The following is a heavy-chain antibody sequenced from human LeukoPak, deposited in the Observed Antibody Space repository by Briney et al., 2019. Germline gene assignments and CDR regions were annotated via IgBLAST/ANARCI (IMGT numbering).Heavy chain of an antibody. Sequence: GASVKVSCKASGYTFTSYGISWVRQAPGQGLEWMGWISAYNGNTNYAQKLQGRVTMTTDTFTSTAYMELRSLRSDDTAVYYCARGVEQYVWGSYRSYYFDYWGQGTLVTVSS. V-gene: IGHV1-18*01. CDR1: GYTFTSYG. D-gene: IGHD3-16*02. J-gene: IGHJ4*02. CDR3: ARGVEQYVWGSYRSYYFDY. CDR2: ISAYNGNT.